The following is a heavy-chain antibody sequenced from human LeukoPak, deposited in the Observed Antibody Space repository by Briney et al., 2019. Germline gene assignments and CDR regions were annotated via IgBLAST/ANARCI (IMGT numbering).Heavy chain of an antibody. CDR3: AKDQNNDY. Sequence: GGSLRLSCAASGFTFSSYGMHWVRQAPGKGLEWVAVISYDGSNKYYADSVKGRFTISRDNSKNTLYLQINSLRAEDTAVYYCAKDQNNDYWGQGTLVTVSS. CDR2: ISYDGSNK. D-gene: IGHD1/OR15-1a*01. J-gene: IGHJ4*02. V-gene: IGHV3-30*18. CDR1: GFTFSSYG.